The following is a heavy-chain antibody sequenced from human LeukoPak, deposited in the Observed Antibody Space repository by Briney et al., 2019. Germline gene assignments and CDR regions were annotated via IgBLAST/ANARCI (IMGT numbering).Heavy chain of an antibody. V-gene: IGHV4-4*02. CDR2: IYHSGST. J-gene: IGHJ4*02. CDR3: ASPGGYYYDSSGYFYY. CDR1: GGSISSSNW. Sequence: PSGTLSLTCAVSGGSISSSNWWSWVRQPPGKGLEWIGEIYHSGSTNYNPSLKSRVTISVDKSKNQFSLKLSSVTAADTAVYYCASPGGYYYDSSGYFYYWGQGTLVTVSS. D-gene: IGHD3-22*01.